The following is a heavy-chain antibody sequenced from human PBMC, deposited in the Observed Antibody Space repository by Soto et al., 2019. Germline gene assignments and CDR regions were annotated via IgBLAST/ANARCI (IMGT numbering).Heavy chain of an antibody. V-gene: IGHV4-34*01. CDR2: INHSGST. Sequence: PSETLSLTCTVSGGSISSYYWSWIRQPPGKGLEWIGEINHSGSTNYNPSLKSRVTISVDTSKNQFSLKLSSVTAADTAVYYCARVSGGFSRSNDYWGQGTLVTVS. CDR3: ARVSGGFSRSNDY. CDR1: GGSISSYY. J-gene: IGHJ4*02. D-gene: IGHD2-15*01.